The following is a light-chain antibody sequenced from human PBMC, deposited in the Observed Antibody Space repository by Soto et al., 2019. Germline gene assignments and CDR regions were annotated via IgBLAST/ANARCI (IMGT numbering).Light chain of an antibody. Sequence: QSALTQPASVSGSPGQSITISCTGTSSDVGGSNYVSWYQQHPGKAPKLIIYDVTNRPSGVPDRFSASKSGNTASLTVSGLQAEDEADYYCTSFAGLNNFVVFGGGTKLTVL. J-gene: IGLJ2*01. CDR2: DVT. V-gene: IGLV2-8*01. CDR3: TSFAGLNNFVV. CDR1: SSDVGGSNY.